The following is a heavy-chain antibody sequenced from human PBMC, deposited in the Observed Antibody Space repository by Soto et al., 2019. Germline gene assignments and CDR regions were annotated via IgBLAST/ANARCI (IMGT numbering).Heavy chain of an antibody. CDR2: ISHTGTT. CDR1: GGSITSGNTYS. D-gene: IGHD3-10*01. V-gene: IGHV4-30-2*01. J-gene: IGHJ5*02. CDR3: ARAVTPYFGTWFDP. Sequence: SETLSLTCAVSGGSITSGNTYSWSWIRQPPGKGLEWIGSISHTGTTSYNPSLKSRVSMSVDKSKNQFSLKLASVTAADMAVYYCARAVTPYFGTWFDPWGQGTLVTVS.